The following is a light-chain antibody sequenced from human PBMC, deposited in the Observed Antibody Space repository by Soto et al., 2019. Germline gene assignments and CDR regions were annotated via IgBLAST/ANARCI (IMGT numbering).Light chain of an antibody. V-gene: IGKV1-5*01. J-gene: IGKJ1*01. CDR1: QNINIW. CDR3: QQYNGDSRG. CDR2: NAA. Sequence: DIQMTQSPSTLSASVGDRVTITCRASQNINIWLAWYQQKPGKAPKLLIYNAAYLESGVPSRFSGSESGTEFTLTISSLQPDDFAIYYCQQYNGDSRGFGQGTKVELK.